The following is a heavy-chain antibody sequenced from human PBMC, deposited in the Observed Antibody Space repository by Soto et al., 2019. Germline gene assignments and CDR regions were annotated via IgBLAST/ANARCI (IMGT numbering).Heavy chain of an antibody. CDR1: AFSFSTSG. CDR2: IWDDGGNK. CDR3: ARSSGSYFAAFYDT. Sequence: QAQLQESGGGVVQPGTSLRLSCAASAFSFSTSGMHWVRQAPGKVLEWVAAIWDDGGNKYYADSVRGRFTISRDNSNNMLFLQMNSLRAEDTALYYCARSSGSYFAAFYDTWGQGTLVSVSS. J-gene: IGHJ5*02. D-gene: IGHD1-26*01. V-gene: IGHV3-33*01.